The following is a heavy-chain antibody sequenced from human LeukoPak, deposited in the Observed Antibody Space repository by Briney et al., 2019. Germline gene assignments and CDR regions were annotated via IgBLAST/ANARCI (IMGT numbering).Heavy chain of an antibody. CDR2: ISYDGSNK. CDR1: GFTFSSYA. D-gene: IGHD6-6*01. CDR3: AVGGGPYSSSSSYFDY. V-gene: IGHV3-30-3*01. Sequence: PGGSLRLSCAASGFTFSSYAMHWVRQAPGKGLEWVAVISYDGSNKYYADSVKGRFTISRDNSKNTLYLQMNSLRAEDTAVYYCAVGGGPYSSSSSYFDYWGQGTLVTVSS. J-gene: IGHJ4*02.